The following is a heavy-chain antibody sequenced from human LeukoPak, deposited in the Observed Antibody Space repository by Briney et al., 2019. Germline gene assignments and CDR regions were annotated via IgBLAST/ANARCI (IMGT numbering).Heavy chain of an antibody. V-gene: IGHV3-49*04. J-gene: IGHJ6*03. CDR1: GFTFSSYG. CDR3: TRDGVVAAPPAHYYYMDV. D-gene: IGHD2-15*01. Sequence: TGGSLRLSCAASGFTFSSYGMHWVRQAPGKGLEWVGFIRSKGYGGTTEYAASVKGRFTISRDDSKSMAYLQMNSLKTEDTAIYYCTRDGVVAAPPAHYYYMDVWGKGTTVTISS. CDR2: IRSKGYGGTT.